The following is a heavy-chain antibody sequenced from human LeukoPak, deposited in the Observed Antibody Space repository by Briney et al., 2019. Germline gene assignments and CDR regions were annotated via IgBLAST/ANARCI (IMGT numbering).Heavy chain of an antibody. Sequence: GGSLRLSCAASEFTFSTYSMNWVRQAPGKGLEWVSSISSSSSYIYYADSVKGRFTTSRDNAKNSLYLQMNSLRAEDAAVYYCARAAYYYGSGLYYFDYWGQGTLVTVSS. V-gene: IGHV3-21*01. D-gene: IGHD3-10*01. J-gene: IGHJ4*02. CDR3: ARAAYYYGSGLYYFDY. CDR2: ISSSSSYI. CDR1: EFTFSTYS.